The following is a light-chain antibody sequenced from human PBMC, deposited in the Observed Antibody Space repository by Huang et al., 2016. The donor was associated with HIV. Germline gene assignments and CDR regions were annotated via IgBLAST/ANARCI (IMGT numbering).Light chain of an antibody. J-gene: IGKJ2*03. Sequence: EIVLTQSPATLSLSPGERATLSCRASQSVSNYLGWYQQKPGQAPRLLIYDASNRATGIPTRFSGIGSGTDFTLTISSLEPEDFAVYYCQHRHSWPYSFGQGTKVEIK. V-gene: IGKV3-11*01. CDR2: DAS. CDR3: QHRHSWPYS. CDR1: QSVSNY.